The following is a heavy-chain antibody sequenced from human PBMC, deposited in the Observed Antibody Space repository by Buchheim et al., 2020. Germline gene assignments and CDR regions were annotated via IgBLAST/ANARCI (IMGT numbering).Heavy chain of an antibody. CDR3: AANPSAMDRRFYNDMDV. CDR1: GFTFSNYW. V-gene: IGHV3-74*01. J-gene: IGHJ6*01. Sequence: EVQLVESGGGLIQPGGSVRLSCAASGFTFSNYWMYWIRQAPGKGLVWVSRINSDGSSTAYAESVQGRFTISRDNAKNTVSLQMNSLRSDDTTIYYCAANPSAMDRRFYNDMDVWGQGT. D-gene: IGHD3-10*01. CDR2: INSDGSST.